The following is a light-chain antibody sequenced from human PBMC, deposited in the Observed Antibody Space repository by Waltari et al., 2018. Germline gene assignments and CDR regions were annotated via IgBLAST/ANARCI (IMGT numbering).Light chain of an antibody. CDR1: QRSSSY. CDR3: QRGYRTPDT. Sequence: DIQTTQSPSSLSASVGARVTITCRASQRSSSYLNWYQQKPGKAPKPLIYAASSLHSVGTSSVSGSGSGTDFTLTNCRLQAEDIATYCWQRGYRTPDTIGQGTKLEIK. V-gene: IGKV1-39*01. J-gene: IGKJ2*01. CDR2: AAS.